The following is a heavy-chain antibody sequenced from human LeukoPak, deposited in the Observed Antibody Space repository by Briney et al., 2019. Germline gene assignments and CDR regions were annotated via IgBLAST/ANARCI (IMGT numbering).Heavy chain of an antibody. CDR1: GGSISSTGYY. CDR3: ARHGRNYYDSSGYYYYFDY. D-gene: IGHD3-22*01. J-gene: IGHJ4*02. Sequence: PSETLSLTCTVSGGSISSTGYYWGWIRQPPGKELEWIGTIYYSGSTYYNPSLKSRATISVDTSKNQFSLKLSSVTAADTAVYFCARHGRNYYDSSGYYYYFDYWGQGTLVTVSS. CDR2: IYYSGST. V-gene: IGHV4-39*01.